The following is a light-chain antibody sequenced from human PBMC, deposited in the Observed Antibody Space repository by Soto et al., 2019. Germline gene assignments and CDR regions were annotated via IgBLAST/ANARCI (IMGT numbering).Light chain of an antibody. CDR1: QGINSW. Sequence: DIQMTQSPSSVSASVGDRVTSTCRASQGINSWLAWYQQKPGKAPKLLIYGVSNLQSGVPSTFSGSGSGTDFTLTISSLQPEDFATYYCQQANSFPVTFGQGTRLEIK. CDR2: GVS. V-gene: IGKV1D-12*01. J-gene: IGKJ5*01. CDR3: QQANSFPVT.